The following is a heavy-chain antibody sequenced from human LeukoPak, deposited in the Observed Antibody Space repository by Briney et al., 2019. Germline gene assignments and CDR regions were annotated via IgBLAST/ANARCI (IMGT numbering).Heavy chain of an antibody. CDR3: ARDDKAAAARYYFDY. D-gene: IGHD6-13*01. CDR2: IIPVFATT. J-gene: IGHJ4*02. CDR1: GGTFSSFG. Sequence: SVKVSCKASGGTFSSFGISWVRQAPGQGLEWMGGIIPVFATTKYAQKFQDRVTISADESTSTAYMELSSLTSDDTAVYYCARDDKAAAARYYFDYWGQGTLVTVSS. V-gene: IGHV1-69*13.